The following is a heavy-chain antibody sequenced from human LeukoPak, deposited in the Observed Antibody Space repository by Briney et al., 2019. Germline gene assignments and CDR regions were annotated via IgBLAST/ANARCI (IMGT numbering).Heavy chain of an antibody. D-gene: IGHD3-16*01. CDR1: GFTFSSYA. J-gene: IGHJ6*02. V-gene: IGHV3-30-3*01. Sequence: GGSLRLSCAASGFTFSSYAMHWVRQAPGKGLERVAVISYDGSNKYYADSVKGRFTISRDNSKNTLYLQMNSLRAEDTAVYYCARGDGGVNSLPYYYYGMDVWGQGTTVTVSS. CDR3: ARGDGGVNSLPYYYYGMDV. CDR2: ISYDGSNK.